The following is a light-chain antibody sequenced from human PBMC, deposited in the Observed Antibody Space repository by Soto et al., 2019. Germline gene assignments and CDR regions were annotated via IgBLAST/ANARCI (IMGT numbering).Light chain of an antibody. CDR2: DVG. V-gene: IGLV2-14*01. J-gene: IGLJ1*01. Sequence: QSVLTQPASVSGSPGQSITISCTGTSSDVGGYNYVSWYQQNPGKAPKLMIYDVGNRPSGVSNRFSGSKSGNTASLTISGPQAEDEADYYCSSYTSSSTYVFGTGTKVTVL. CDR1: SSDVGGYNY. CDR3: SSYTSSSTYV.